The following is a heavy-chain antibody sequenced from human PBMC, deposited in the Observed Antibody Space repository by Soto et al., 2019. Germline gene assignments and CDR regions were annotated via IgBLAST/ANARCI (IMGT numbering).Heavy chain of an antibody. J-gene: IGHJ4*02. V-gene: IGHV1-2*02. CDR1: GYTFIGYF. CDR3: ARELRSGYDTHCDY. CDR2: INPKSGGT. D-gene: IGHD5-12*01. Sequence: QVQLVQSGAEVKKPGASVKVSCKTSGYTFIGYFMHWVRQAPGQGLEWMGWINPKSGGTNYAQKFQGRVTMTRDTSLSTAYMDLSRLRPDDTAVYYCARELRSGYDTHCDYWGQGTLVTVSS.